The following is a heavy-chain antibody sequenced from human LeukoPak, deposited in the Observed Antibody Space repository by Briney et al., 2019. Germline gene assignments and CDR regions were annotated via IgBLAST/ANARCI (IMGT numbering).Heavy chain of an antibody. D-gene: IGHD3-10*01. J-gene: IGHJ4*02. V-gene: IGHV4-59*01. CDR2: IYYSGST. Sequence: PSETLSLTCTVSGGSISTYYWSWIRQPPGKGLEWIGYIYYSGSTNYNPSLKSRVTISVDTSKNQFSLKLSSVIAADTAVYYCARARYGDFDYWGQGTLVTVSS. CDR1: GGSISTYY. CDR3: ARARYGDFDY.